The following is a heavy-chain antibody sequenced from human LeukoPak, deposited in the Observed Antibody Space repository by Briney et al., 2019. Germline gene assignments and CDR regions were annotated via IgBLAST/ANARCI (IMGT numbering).Heavy chain of an antibody. V-gene: IGHV4-59*08. J-gene: IGHJ4*02. CDR1: GGSISSYY. Sequence: SETLSLTCTVSGGSISSYYWSWIRQPPGKGLEWIGYIYYSGSTNYNPSLKSRVTKSVDTSKNQFSLKLSSVTAADTAVYYCARRAGRYYFDYWGQGTLVTVSS. CDR3: ARRAGRYYFDY. D-gene: IGHD4-17*01. CDR2: IYYSGST.